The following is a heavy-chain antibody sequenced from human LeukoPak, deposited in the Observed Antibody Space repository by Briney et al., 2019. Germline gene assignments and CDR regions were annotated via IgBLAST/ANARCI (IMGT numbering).Heavy chain of an antibody. CDR2: ISSSSSYI. J-gene: IGHJ3*02. CDR3: ARVWDYVWGSYPFRAFDI. CDR1: GFTFSSYS. D-gene: IGHD3-16*01. V-gene: IGHV3-21*01. Sequence: RGSLRLSCAASGFTFSSYSMNWVRQAPGKGLEWVSSISSSSSYIYYADSVKGRFTTSRDNAKNSLYLQMNSLRAEDTAVYYCARVWDYVWGSYPFRAFDIWGQGTMVTVSS.